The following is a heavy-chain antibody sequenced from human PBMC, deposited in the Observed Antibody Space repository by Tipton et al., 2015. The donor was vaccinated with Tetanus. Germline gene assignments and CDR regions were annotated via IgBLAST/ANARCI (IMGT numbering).Heavy chain of an antibody. J-gene: IGHJ5*02. Sequence: TLSLTCTVSGGSMSNNYWSWIRQPPGKGLEWIAYIFHSGSTNYSPSLKSRVAISTDTSKNQFSLKLSSVTDADTAVYYCARDQGGGRVVRLNWFDPWGQGTLVTVSS. CDR1: GGSMSNNY. CDR3: ARDQGGGRVVRLNWFDP. V-gene: IGHV4-59*12. CDR2: IFHSGST. D-gene: IGHD6-6*01.